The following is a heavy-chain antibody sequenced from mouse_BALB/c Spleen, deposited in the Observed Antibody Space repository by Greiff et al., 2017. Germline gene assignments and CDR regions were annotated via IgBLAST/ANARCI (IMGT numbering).Heavy chain of an antibody. Sequence: EVQLQQSGAELVKPGASVKLSCTASGFNIKDSYMHWVKQRPEQGLEWIGRIDPANGNTKYDPKFQGKATITADTSSNTAYLQLSSLTSEDTAVYYWACLTFFAYWGQGTLVTVSA. J-gene: IGHJ3*01. CDR2: IDPANGNT. V-gene: IGHV14-3*02. CDR1: GFNIKDSY. CDR3: ACLTFFAY. D-gene: IGHD6-2*01.